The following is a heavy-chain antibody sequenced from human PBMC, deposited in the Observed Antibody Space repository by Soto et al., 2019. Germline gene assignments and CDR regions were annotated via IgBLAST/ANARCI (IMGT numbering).Heavy chain of an antibody. CDR1: GFSFSSHW. J-gene: IGHJ4*02. CDR2: INDYATTT. D-gene: IGHD1-1*01. V-gene: IGHV3-74*01. CDR3: TRGGLEHFDY. Sequence: EVQLAESGGGLVQPGGSLRLSCAASGFSFSSHWMHWVRQAPGKGLVWVSRINDYATTTNYADSVKGRFTISRDNAKNTLYLQMNSLSAEDTAVYYCTRGGLEHFDYWGQGTLVTVSS.